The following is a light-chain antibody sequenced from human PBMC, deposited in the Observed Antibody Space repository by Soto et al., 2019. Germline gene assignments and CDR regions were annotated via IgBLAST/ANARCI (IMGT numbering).Light chain of an antibody. J-gene: IGLJ3*02. V-gene: IGLV2-14*01. Sequence: QSALTQPASVSGSPGQSITISCTGTSSDVGGYNYVSWYQQHPGKAPKLMIYEVSNRPSGVSNRFSGSKSGNTASLTISGLQAEDVADYYCSSYTSNSTWVFGGGTKLTVL. CDR3: SSYTSNSTWV. CDR2: EVS. CDR1: SSDVGGYNY.